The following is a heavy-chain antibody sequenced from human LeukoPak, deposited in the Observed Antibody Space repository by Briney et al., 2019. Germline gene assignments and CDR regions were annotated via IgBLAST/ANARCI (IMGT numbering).Heavy chain of an antibody. Sequence: PGGSLRLSCGASGFTLSDHYMDWVRQAPGKGLEWVGRSRDKANSYSTEYAASVKGRFTISRDDSKNSLYLQMNSLKTEDTAVYYCAPISPIDWGQGTLVTLSS. J-gene: IGHJ4*02. CDR3: APISPID. V-gene: IGHV3-72*01. D-gene: IGHD1-14*01. CDR2: SRDKANSYST. CDR1: GFTLSDHY.